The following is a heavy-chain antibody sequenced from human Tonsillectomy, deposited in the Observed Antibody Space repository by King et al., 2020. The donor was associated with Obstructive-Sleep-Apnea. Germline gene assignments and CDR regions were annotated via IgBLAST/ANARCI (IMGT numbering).Heavy chain of an antibody. CDR1: GFTFSYYG. Sequence: VQLVESGGGLVKPGGSLRLSCAASGFTFSYYGMNWVRQAPGKGLEWGSSISSSISYIYYADSVKGRFPISRDNATKSLYLQMNSLRAEDTAVYYCAREVWVFCGGDCYSQGWYYYGMDVWGQGTTVTVSS. V-gene: IGHV3-21*01. J-gene: IGHJ6*02. CDR2: ISSSISYI. D-gene: IGHD2-21*02. CDR3: AREVWVFCGGDCYSQGWYYYGMDV.